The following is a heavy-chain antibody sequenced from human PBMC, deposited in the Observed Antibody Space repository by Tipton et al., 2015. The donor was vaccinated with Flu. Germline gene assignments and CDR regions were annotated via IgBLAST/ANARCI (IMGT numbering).Heavy chain of an antibody. J-gene: IGHJ5*02. CDR3: ARVGGDYRDTSGFIPWFDL. Sequence: TLSLTCSVSGDPMSIGDYYWTWIRRRPGKGLEWIGYIYYSGRSLYTPSLKSRLTISVDKSKNQFSLRLNSVTAADTAVYYCARVGGDYRDTSGFIPWFDLWGQGTLVTVSS. CDR2: IYYSGRS. D-gene: IGHD3-22*01. V-gene: IGHV4-31*03. CDR1: GDPMSIGDYY.